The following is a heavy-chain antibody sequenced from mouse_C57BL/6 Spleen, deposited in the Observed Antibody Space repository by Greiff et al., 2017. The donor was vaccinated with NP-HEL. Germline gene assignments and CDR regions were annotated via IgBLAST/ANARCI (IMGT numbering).Heavy chain of an antibody. CDR2: IRNKANNHAT. V-gene: IGHV6-6*01. CDR3: TGGSSYDYFDY. Sequence: EVKLLESGGGLVQPGGSMKLSCAASGFTFSDAWMDWVRQSPEKGLEWVAEIRNKANNHATYYAESVKGRFTISRDDSKSSVYRQMNSLRAEDTGIYYCTGGSSYDYFDYWGQGTTLTVSS. D-gene: IGHD1-1*01. CDR1: GFTFSDAW. J-gene: IGHJ2*01.